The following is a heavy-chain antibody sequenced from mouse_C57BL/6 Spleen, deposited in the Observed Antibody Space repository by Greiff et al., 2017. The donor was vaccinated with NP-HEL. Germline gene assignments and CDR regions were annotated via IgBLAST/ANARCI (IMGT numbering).Heavy chain of an antibody. D-gene: IGHD2-4*01. J-gene: IGHJ2*01. V-gene: IGHV1-82*01. CDR3: ARGRIYYDYDGDFDY. Sequence: QVQLQQSGPELVKPGASVKISCKASGYAFSSSWMNWVKQRPGKGLEWIGRIYPGDGDTNYNGKFKGKATLTADKSSSTAYMQLSSLTAEDSAVYFCARGRIYYDYDGDFDYGGQGTTLTVSS. CDR1: GYAFSSSW. CDR2: IYPGDGDT.